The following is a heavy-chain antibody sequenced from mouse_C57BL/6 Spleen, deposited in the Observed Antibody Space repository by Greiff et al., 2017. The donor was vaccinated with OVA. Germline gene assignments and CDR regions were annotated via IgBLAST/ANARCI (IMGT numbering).Heavy chain of an antibody. Sequence: VQLQQSGPELVKPGASVKISCKASGYSFTGYYMNWVKQSPEKSLEWIGEINPSTGGTTYNQKFKAKATLTVDKSSSTAYMQLKSLTSEDSAVYYCARSDGNYVAWFAYWGQGTLVTVSA. CDR2: INPSTGGT. CDR1: GYSFTGYY. J-gene: IGHJ3*01. CDR3: ARSDGNYVAWFAY. V-gene: IGHV1-42*01. D-gene: IGHD2-1*01.